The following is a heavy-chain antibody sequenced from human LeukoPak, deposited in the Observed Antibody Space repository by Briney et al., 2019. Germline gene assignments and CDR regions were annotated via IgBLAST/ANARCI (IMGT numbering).Heavy chain of an antibody. CDR3: AKPQWEILQGGSFHI. CDR2: MSSDGTYT. Sequence: GGSLRLSCEASGFTFSSYAMHWVRQAPGKGLEWVALMSSDGTYTYYLDSVRGRFTMSRDTSKNTFYLQMNSLRTEDTALYYCAKPQWEILQGGSFHIWGQGTMVTVSS. CDR1: GFTFSSYA. V-gene: IGHV3-30*02. D-gene: IGHD1-26*01. J-gene: IGHJ3*02.